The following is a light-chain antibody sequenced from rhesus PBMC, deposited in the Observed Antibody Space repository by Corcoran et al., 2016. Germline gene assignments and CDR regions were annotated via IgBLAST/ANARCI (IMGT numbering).Light chain of an antibody. Sequence: DIQMTQSPSSLSASVGDRVTITCRASENVHNYLNWYQQNPGKAPKLLIYKAYTLQSGVPSSFSGRGSGTDYTFTISSLQPEDVATYYCQHGYGTPYSFGQGTKVEIK. V-gene: IGKV1-74*01. CDR3: QHGYGTPYS. CDR2: KAY. CDR1: ENVHNY. J-gene: IGKJ2*01.